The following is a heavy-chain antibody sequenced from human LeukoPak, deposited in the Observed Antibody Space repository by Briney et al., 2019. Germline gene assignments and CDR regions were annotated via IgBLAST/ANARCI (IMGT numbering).Heavy chain of an antibody. V-gene: IGHV4-4*07. CDR1: GGSISDFY. Sequence: PSETLSLTCTVSGGSISDFYWSWIRQPAGKGLEWIGHFYTSGSSNYNPSLKSRVTVSLDTSMNQFTLRLSSVTAADTAVFFCARVGDGDTFDYWGQGTLVTVSS. D-gene: IGHD4-17*01. CDR3: ARVGDGDTFDY. CDR2: FYTSGSS. J-gene: IGHJ4*02.